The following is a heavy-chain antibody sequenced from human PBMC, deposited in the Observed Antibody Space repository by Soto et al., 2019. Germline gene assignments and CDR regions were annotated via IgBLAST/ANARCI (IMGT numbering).Heavy chain of an antibody. CDR3: ARDKGSGKTYYFDY. V-gene: IGHV1-69*04. CDR2: IIPILGIA. D-gene: IGHD3-3*01. Sequence: ASVKVSCKASGGTFSSYTISWVRQAPGQGLEWMGRIIPILGIANYAQKFQGRVTITADKSTSTAYMELSSLRSEDTAVYYCARDKGSGKTYYFDYWGQGTLVTVSS. J-gene: IGHJ4*02. CDR1: GGTFSSYT.